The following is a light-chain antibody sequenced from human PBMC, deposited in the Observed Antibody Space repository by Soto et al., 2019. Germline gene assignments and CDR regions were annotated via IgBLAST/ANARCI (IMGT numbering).Light chain of an antibody. CDR2: EVS. J-gene: IGLJ1*01. V-gene: IGLV2-14*01. CDR3: NSYAGDIIRFV. CDR1: SSDVGAYKY. Sequence: ALTHPASVSGSPGQSFTIACTGTSSDVGAYKYVSWYQQHPGKAPKLMIYEVSNRPSGVSNRFSGSKSGNTASLTISGLQADDEADYYCNSYAGDIIRFVFGTGTKVTVL.